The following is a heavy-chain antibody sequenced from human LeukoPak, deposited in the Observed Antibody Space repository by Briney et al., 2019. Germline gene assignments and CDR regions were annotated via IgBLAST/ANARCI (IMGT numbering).Heavy chain of an antibody. Sequence: GGSLRLSCAASGFTLSSYALSWVRQAPGKGLEWVSAVNGGGGSTYYADSVKGRFTISRDNSKNTLYLQMSSLRAEDTAVYYCAKGPDTVDTVFDYWGQGTLVTVSS. V-gene: IGHV3-23*01. D-gene: IGHD4-23*01. CDR3: AKGPDTVDTVFDY. CDR2: VNGGGGST. J-gene: IGHJ4*02. CDR1: GFTLSSYA.